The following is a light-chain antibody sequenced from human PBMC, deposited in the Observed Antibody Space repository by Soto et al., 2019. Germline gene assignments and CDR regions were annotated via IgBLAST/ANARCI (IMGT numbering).Light chain of an antibody. CDR3: CSYAGSYDYV. CDR2: DVN. Sequence: QSALTQPRSVSGSPGQSVTISCSGSSSDVGAYNYVSWYQHNTCKAPKLLIYDVNKRPSGVPDRFSGSKFGNTASLTISGLQADDEATFYCCSYAGSYDYVFGTGTKSPS. J-gene: IGLJ1*01. CDR1: SSDVGAYNY. V-gene: IGLV2-11*01.